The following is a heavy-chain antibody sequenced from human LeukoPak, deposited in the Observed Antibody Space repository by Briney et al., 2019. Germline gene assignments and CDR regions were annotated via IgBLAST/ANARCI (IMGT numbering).Heavy chain of an antibody. J-gene: IGHJ4*02. D-gene: IGHD1-26*01. CDR2: IYYSRNT. Sequence: SQTLPINCTISGAPVSNDKNYWSWIRHSPLKGLEWIGSIYYSRNTYYNPSLNSRVSISVDTSKNQFSLKLSSVTAADTAVYYCARLGWSDSWGQGTLVTVSS. V-gene: IGHV4-39*01. CDR1: GAPVSNDKNY. CDR3: ARLGWSDS.